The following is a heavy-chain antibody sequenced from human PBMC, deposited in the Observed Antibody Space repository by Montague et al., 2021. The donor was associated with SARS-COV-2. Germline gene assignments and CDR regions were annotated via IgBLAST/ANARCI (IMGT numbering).Heavy chain of an antibody. V-gene: IGHV4-39*01. CDR1: GGSVSSSPYY. CDR3: ASSSYYGSGTYVYNYYMDV. CDR2: ISYSGRT. J-gene: IGHJ6*03. D-gene: IGHD3-10*01. Sequence: SETLSLTCTVSGGSVSSSPYYWGWIRQPPGRGLEWVGSISYSGRTYFSPSLKSRLTISVDSPENQFSLRLSSVTAADTAVYYCASSSYYGSGTYVYNYYMDVWGKGTTVTVSS.